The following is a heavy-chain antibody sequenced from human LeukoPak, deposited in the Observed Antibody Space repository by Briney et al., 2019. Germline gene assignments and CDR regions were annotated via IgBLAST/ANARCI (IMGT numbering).Heavy chain of an antibody. CDR1: GFTFSSYE. CDR3: ARGLVGPDY. J-gene: IGHJ4*02. CDR2: ISSSGSTI. V-gene: IGHV3-48*03. Sequence: PGGSLRLSCAASGFTFSSYEMNWVRQAPGKGLEWVSYISSSGSTIYYADSVKGRFTISRDNAKNTLYLQMNSLTAEDTAVYHCARGLVGPDYWGQGTLVTVSS. D-gene: IGHD1-26*01.